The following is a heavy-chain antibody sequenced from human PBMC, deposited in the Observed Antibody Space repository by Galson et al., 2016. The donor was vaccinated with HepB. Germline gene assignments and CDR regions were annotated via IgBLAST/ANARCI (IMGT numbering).Heavy chain of an antibody. D-gene: IGHD4/OR15-4a*01. CDR3: GKDDYLRA. Sequence: SLRLSCAASGFNFNIWWMHWVRQAPGKGLVWVARIKNDGSETYYADSVKGRFTISRDNAKNKLYLQMNSLRGDDTAVYYCGKDDYLRAWRQGALVTVSS. V-gene: IGHV3-74*01. J-gene: IGHJ5*02. CDR2: IKNDGSET. CDR1: GFNFNIWW.